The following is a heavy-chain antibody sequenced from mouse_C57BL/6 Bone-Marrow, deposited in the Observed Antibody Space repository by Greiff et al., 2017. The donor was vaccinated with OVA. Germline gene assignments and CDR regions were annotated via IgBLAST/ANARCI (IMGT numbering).Heavy chain of an antibody. D-gene: IGHD1-1*01. CDR2: IWGDGSP. V-gene: IGHV2-3*01. J-gene: IGHJ4*01. Sequence: VKLVESGPGLVAPSQSLSITCTVSGFSLTSYGVSWVRQPPGKGLEWLGDIWGDGSPNYHSAPLSKLSIIKDSSNSQVFLEQNSLQTDDTAPYSCATHPITTVVEGAMDYWGQGTSVTVSA. CDR1: GFSLTSYG. CDR3: ATHPITTVVEGAMDY.